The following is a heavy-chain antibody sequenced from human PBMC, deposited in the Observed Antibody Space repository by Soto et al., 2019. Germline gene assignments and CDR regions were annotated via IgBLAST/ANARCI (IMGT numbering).Heavy chain of an antibody. D-gene: IGHD6-13*01. J-gene: IGHJ4*01. CDR1: GFTVRDNY. V-gene: IGHV3-53*02. CDR2: IYSGGST. CDR3: AAYSTLDY. Sequence: EVQLVETGGGLIQPGGSLRLSCAASGFTVRDNYMSWVRQAPGKGLEWVSLIYSGGSTYYADSVKGRFTISRDSSKNTLYLQMNSPRVEDTAVYYCAAYSTLDYWGQGTLVIVSS.